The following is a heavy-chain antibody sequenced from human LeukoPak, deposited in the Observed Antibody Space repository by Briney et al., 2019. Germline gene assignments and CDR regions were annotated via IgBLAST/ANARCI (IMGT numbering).Heavy chain of an antibody. V-gene: IGHV3-23*01. D-gene: IGHD6-19*01. J-gene: IGHJ5*02. Sequence: GGSLRLSCAVSGFTFSNYAMSWVRQTPARGLEWVSSINEVGDDTNYVDSVRGRFTVFRDNPKNTLYLQLNSLRAEDTALYYCSKRGPNTGWHFFDHWGPGTLVTVS. CDR1: GFTFSNYA. CDR3: SKRGPNTGWHFFDH. CDR2: INEVGDDT.